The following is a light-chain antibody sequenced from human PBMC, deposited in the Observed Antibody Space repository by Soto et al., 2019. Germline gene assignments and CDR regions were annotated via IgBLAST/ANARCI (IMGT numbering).Light chain of an antibody. V-gene: IGKV3-11*01. CDR3: QQSSNLPIFT. Sequence: EIVLTQSPATLSLSRGERATLSCRASQSVSSYLAWYQQKPGQAPRLLIYDAANRATGIPARFSGSGSGTDFTLTISRLEPEDFAVYYCQQSSNLPIFTFCPGTKVDIK. J-gene: IGKJ3*01. CDR1: QSVSSY. CDR2: DAA.